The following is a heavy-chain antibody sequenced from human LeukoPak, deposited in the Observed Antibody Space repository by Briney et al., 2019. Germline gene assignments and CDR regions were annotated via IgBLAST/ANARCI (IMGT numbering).Heavy chain of an antibody. CDR2: IKQDGSGK. V-gene: IGHV3-7*05. D-gene: IGHD3-22*01. J-gene: IGHJ4*02. CDR1: GFTFSDCA. Sequence: GGSLRLSCAASGFTFSDCAMSWVRQAPGKVLEWVANIKQDGSGKYYVDSVKGRFTISRDNAKNSLYLQMNSLRAEDTAVYYCARWGYDSSGYYFFDYWGQGTLVTVSS. CDR3: ARWGYDSSGYYFFDY.